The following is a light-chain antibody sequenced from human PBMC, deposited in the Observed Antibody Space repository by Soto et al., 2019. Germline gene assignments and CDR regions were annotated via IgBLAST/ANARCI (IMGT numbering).Light chain of an antibody. CDR2: SNN. Sequence: QSVLTQPPSASGTPGQRVTISCSGSSSNIGSNTVNWYRQLPGTAPKLLIYSNNQRPSGVPDRFSGSKSGTSASLAISGLQSEDEADYYCAAWDDSLNAVFGGGTKLTVL. CDR1: SSNIGSNT. V-gene: IGLV1-44*01. CDR3: AAWDDSLNAV. J-gene: IGLJ2*01.